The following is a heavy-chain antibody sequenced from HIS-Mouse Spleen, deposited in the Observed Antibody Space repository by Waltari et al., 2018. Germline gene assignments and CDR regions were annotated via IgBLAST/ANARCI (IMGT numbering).Heavy chain of an antibody. J-gene: IGHJ2*01. D-gene: IGHD6-13*01. CDR1: GGSISSSSYY. CDR2: IYYSGST. Sequence: QLQLQESGPGLVKPSETLSLTCTVSGGSISSSSYYWGWIRQPPGKGLEWIGSIYYSGSTSYHPSLKSRVTISVDTAKNQFSLTLGSVTAADTAVYYCAREIPYSSSWYDWYFDLWGRGTLVTVSS. V-gene: IGHV4-39*07. CDR3: AREIPYSSSWYDWYFDL.